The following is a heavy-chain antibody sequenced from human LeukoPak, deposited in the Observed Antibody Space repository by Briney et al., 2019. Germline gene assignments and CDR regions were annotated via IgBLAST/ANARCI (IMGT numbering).Heavy chain of an antibody. CDR2: IEQDGSEK. CDR3: ARERQSYYYDSSGYYWEYYSDY. CDR1: GFTFSSYW. V-gene: IGHV3-7*01. Sequence: PGGSLRLSCAASGFTFSSYWMSWVRQAPGKGLEWVANIEQDGSEKYYVDSVKGRFTISRDNAKNSLYLQMNSLRAEDTAVYYCARERQSYYYDSSGYYWEYYSDYWGQGTLVTVSS. D-gene: IGHD3-22*01. J-gene: IGHJ4*02.